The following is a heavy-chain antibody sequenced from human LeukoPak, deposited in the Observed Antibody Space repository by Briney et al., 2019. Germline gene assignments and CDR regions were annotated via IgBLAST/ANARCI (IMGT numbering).Heavy chain of an antibody. CDR1: GGTFSSYA. Sequence: AASVKVSCKASGGTFSSYAISWVRQAPGQGLEWMGGIIPIFGTANYAQKFQGRVTITADESTSTAYMELSSLRSEDTAVYYCARVRPPFWQPALDYWGQGTLVTVSS. V-gene: IGHV1-69*13. CDR2: IIPIFGTA. D-gene: IGHD3-3*01. J-gene: IGHJ4*02. CDR3: ARVRPPFWQPALDY.